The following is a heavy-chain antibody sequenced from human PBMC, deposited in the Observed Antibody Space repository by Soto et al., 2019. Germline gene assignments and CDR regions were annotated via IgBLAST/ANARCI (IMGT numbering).Heavy chain of an antibody. D-gene: IGHD6-25*01. CDR3: ARMRGRLEVVFDY. J-gene: IGHJ4*02. Sequence: PSETLSLTCTVSGGSISSYYWSWIRQPPGKGLEWIGYIYYSGSTNYNPSLKSRVTISVDTSKNQFSLKLSSVTAADTAVYYCARMRGRLEVVFDYWGQRTLVTVSS. CDR2: IYYSGST. V-gene: IGHV4-59*01. CDR1: GGSISSYY.